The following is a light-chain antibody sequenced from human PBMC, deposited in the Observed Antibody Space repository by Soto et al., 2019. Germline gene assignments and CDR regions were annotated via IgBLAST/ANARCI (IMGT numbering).Light chain of an antibody. CDR2: DAS. CDR3: QQYGSSPPIT. J-gene: IGKJ5*01. CDR1: QSVSRN. Sequence: EIVMTQSPATLSVSPGERATLSCRASQSVSRNLAWYQQKPGQAPRLLIYDASTRATGTPARSSGSGSGTDFTLTISRLEPEDFAVYYCQQYGSSPPITFGQGTRLEIK. V-gene: IGKV3-20*01.